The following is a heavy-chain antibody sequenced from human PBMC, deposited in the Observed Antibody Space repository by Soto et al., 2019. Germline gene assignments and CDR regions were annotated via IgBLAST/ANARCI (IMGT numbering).Heavy chain of an antibody. Sequence: GSLIRSCAASGCSFSNYGMHWVRQAPGKGLEWVAVISYDGSSKYHADSVKGRFTISRDNSKNTLHLQMNSLRAEDTAVYYCSKDRRGGRAVLDSWGQGTQVTVYS. V-gene: IGHV3-30*18. CDR1: GCSFSNYG. CDR3: SKDRRGGRAVLDS. CDR2: ISYDGSSK. D-gene: IGHD2-8*01. J-gene: IGHJ4*02.